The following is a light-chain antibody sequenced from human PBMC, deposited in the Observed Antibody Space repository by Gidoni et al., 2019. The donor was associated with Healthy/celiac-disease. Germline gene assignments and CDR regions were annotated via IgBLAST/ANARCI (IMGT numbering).Light chain of an antibody. CDR2: DAS. Sequence: EIVLTQSPATLSLSPGERATLSCRASQSVSSYLAWYQQKPGQAPRLLIYDASNRATGIPARFSGSGSGTDVTLTISSLEPEDFVGYYCQQRSNWPLLTFGGGTKVEIK. CDR1: QSVSSY. V-gene: IGKV3-11*01. CDR3: QQRSNWPLLT. J-gene: IGKJ4*01.